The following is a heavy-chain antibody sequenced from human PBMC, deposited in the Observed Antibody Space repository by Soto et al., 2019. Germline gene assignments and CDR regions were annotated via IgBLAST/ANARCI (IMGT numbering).Heavy chain of an antibody. CDR2: ISVGGGSI. CDR3: VRDHRWAFDI. D-gene: IGHD2-15*01. V-gene: IGHV3-48*02. CDR1: GFTFRDYA. J-gene: IGHJ3*02. Sequence: GGSLRLSCIDSGFTFRDYAFNWVRQAPGKGLEWVSYISVGGGSIFYADSVKGRFTISRDDARNSVYLQMNTLRHEDTAAYHCVRDHRWAFDIWGQGTVVTVSS.